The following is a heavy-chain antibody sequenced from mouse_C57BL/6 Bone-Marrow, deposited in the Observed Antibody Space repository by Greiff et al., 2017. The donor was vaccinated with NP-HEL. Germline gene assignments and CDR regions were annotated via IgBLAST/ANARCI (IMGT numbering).Heavy chain of an antibody. CDR3: ASRHDYYGSSYY. J-gene: IGHJ2*01. CDR1: GYTFTSYG. Sequence: QVQLQQSGAELARPGASVKLSCKASGYTFTSYGISWVKQRTGQGLEWIGEIYPRSGNTYYNEKFKGKATLTADKSSSTAYMELRSLTSEDSAVYFCASRHDYYGSSYYWGQGTTLTVSS. D-gene: IGHD1-1*01. V-gene: IGHV1-81*01. CDR2: IYPRSGNT.